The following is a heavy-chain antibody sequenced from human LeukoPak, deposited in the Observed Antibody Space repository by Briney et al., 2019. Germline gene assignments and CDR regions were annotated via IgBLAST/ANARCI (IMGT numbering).Heavy chain of an antibody. V-gene: IGHV3-30*02. J-gene: IGHJ4*02. CDR2: IRYDGSEK. Sequence: GGSLRLSCAASGFTFSSYAMSWVRQAPGKGLEWVTFIRYDGSEKYYADSVKGRFTISRDNSKNTVYLQMNSLTTEDTAVYYCATVQFLEWLPDWGQGTLVAVS. D-gene: IGHD3-3*01. CDR1: GFTFSSYA. CDR3: ATVQFLEWLPD.